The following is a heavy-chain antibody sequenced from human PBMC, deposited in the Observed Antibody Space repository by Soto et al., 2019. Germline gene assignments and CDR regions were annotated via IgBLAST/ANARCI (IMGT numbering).Heavy chain of an antibody. Sequence: QVQLVQSGAEVKKPGASVKVSCKASGYTFTSYGISWVRQAPGQGLEMMGWISAYNGNTHYAQKPQRRVTMTTDKTTSTASMEPGRLRSDDTAIYYCVRDAAPYSSASIEYPCDFWGQGTLVTVSS. CDR1: GYTFTSYG. V-gene: IGHV1-18*01. CDR3: VRDAAPYSSASIEYPCDF. J-gene: IGHJ4*02. CDR2: ISAYNGNT. D-gene: IGHD6-6*01.